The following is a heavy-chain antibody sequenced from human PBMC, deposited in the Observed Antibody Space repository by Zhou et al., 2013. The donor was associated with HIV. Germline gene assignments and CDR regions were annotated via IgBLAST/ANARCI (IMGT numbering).Heavy chain of an antibody. V-gene: IGHV4-34*02. Sequence: QVQLQQWGAGLLRPSETLSLTCAVYGGSFSGFYWSWVRQSPEKGLEWIGDIDHGGSTTYNPSFRRRVTMSIDTSKSQFSLKLTSVTAADTAVYFCARGGSSGWSDNYFDHWG. CDR1: GGSFSGFY. D-gene: IGHD3-22*01. J-gene: IGHJ4*01. CDR2: IDHGGST. CDR3: ARGGSSGWSDNYFDH.